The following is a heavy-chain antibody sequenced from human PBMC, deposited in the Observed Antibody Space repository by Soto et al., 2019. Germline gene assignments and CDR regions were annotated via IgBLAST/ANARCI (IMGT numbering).Heavy chain of an antibody. V-gene: IGHV3-66*01. Sequence: GGSLRLSCAASGFTVSSNYMSWVRQAPGKGLEWVSVIYRGGSTYYADSVKGRLTISRDNSKNTLYLQMNSLRAEDTAVYYCATDYYGSGSYYVNYYYYMDVWGKGTTVTVSS. D-gene: IGHD3-10*01. CDR1: GFTVSSNY. CDR3: ATDYYGSGSYYVNYYYYMDV. CDR2: IYRGGST. J-gene: IGHJ6*03.